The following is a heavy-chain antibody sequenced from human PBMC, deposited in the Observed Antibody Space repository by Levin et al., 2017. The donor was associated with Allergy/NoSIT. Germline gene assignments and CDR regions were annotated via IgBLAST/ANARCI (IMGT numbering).Heavy chain of an antibody. J-gene: IGHJ6*02. D-gene: IGHD4-23*01. CDR3: ASYGGWGMDV. V-gene: IGHV3-48*03. CDR2: ISSSGSTI. Sequence: PGGSLRLSCAASGFTFSSYEMNWVRQAPGKGLEWVSYISSSGSTIYYADSVKGRFTISRDNAKNSLYLQMNSLRAEDTAVYYCASYGGWGMDVWGQGTTVTVSS. CDR1: GFTFSSYE.